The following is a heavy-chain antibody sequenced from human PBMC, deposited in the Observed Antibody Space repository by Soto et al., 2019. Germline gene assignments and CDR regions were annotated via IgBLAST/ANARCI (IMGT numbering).Heavy chain of an antibody. V-gene: IGHV1-2*02. CDR1: GYSFIGHY. CDR2: INPKSGVT. J-gene: IGHJ5*02. D-gene: IGHD2-21*02. CDR3: ARGDVNWFDP. Sequence: ASVKVSCKASGYSFIGHYMHWVRQAPGQGLEWMGWINPKSGVTNYAQKFQGRVTMTRDTSITTAYMELSSLRSDDTAVYYCARGDVNWFDPWGQGTLVTSPQ.